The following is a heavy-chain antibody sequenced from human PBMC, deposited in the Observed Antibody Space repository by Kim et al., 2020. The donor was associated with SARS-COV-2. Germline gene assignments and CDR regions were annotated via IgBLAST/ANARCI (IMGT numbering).Heavy chain of an antibody. D-gene: IGHD3-10*01. Sequence: SGPTLVNPTQTLTLTCTFSGFSLSTSGMCVNWIRQPPGKALEWLARIDWDDDKYYSTSLKTRLTISKDTSKNQVVLTMTNMDPVDTATYYCARTYSYYYGSGSYPVYFDYWGQGTLVTVSS. CDR1: GFSLSTSGMC. J-gene: IGHJ4*02. V-gene: IGHV2-70*11. CDR3: ARTYSYYYGSGSYPVYFDY. CDR2: IDWDDDK.